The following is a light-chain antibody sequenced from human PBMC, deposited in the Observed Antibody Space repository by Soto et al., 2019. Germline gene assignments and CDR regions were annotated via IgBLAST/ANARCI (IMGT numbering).Light chain of an antibody. CDR3: ATWDDSLNGVI. CDR1: RSNIGNND. CDR2: YDD. J-gene: IGLJ2*01. V-gene: IGLV1-36*01. Sequence: QSVLTQPPSVSEAPRQRVTISCSGSRSNIGNNDVNWYQQLPGKAPKLLIYYDDLLPSGVSDRFSGSKSGTSASLAIRGLQSEDEADYFCATWDDSLNGVIFGGGTQLTVL.